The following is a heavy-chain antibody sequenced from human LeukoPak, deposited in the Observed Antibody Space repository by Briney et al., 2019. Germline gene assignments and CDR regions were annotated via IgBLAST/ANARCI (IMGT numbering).Heavy chain of an antibody. CDR3: ARGGSWYPYFDN. CDR2: ISSSSSYI. Sequence: PGGSLRLSFAASGLTFSSYSMNWVRQAPGKGLEWVSSISSSSSYIYYAGSVKGRFTISRDNAKNSLYLQMNSLRAEDTAVYYCARGGSWYPYFDNWGQGTLVTVSS. D-gene: IGHD6-13*01. J-gene: IGHJ4*02. V-gene: IGHV3-21*01. CDR1: GLTFSSYS.